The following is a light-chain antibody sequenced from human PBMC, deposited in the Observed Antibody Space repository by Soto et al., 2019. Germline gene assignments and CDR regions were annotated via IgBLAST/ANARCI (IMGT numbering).Light chain of an antibody. J-gene: IGKJ4*01. CDR3: QQFNSYLLT. CDR2: DAS. Sequence: AIQLTQSPSSLSASVGDRVTITCRASQGISSALAWYQQKPGKAPKLLIYDASSLDSGVPSRFSGSGSGTDFTLTISCLHPEDFATYNCQQFNSYLLTFGGGANVDIK. V-gene: IGKV1-13*02. CDR1: QGISSA.